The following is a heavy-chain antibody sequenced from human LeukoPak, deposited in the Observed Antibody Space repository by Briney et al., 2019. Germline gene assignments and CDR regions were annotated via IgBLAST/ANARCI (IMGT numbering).Heavy chain of an antibody. J-gene: IGHJ4*02. CDR1: GFTFSSYA. V-gene: IGHV3-23*01. CDR2: ISGSGDNT. CDR3: AKLDTAMVTNFDY. Sequence: GGSLRLSCAASGFTFSSYAVSWVRQAPGKGLEWVSAISGSGDNTYYADSVKGRFTISRDNSKNTLYLQMNSLRAEDTAVYYCAKLDTAMVTNFDYWGQGTLVTVSS. D-gene: IGHD5-18*01.